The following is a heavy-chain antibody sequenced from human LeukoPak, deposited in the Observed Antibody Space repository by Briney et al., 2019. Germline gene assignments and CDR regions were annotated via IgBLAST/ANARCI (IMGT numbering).Heavy chain of an antibody. CDR2: IRYDGSNK. V-gene: IGHV3-30*02. Sequence: GGSLRLSCAASGFTFSSYGMHWVRQAPGKGLEGVAFIRYDGSNKYYADSVKGRFTISRDNSKNTLYLQMNSLRAEGTAVYYCAKVSADRVHYYMDVWGKGTTVTVSS. CDR3: AKVSADRVHYYMDV. D-gene: IGHD2/OR15-2a*01. CDR1: GFTFSSYG. J-gene: IGHJ6*03.